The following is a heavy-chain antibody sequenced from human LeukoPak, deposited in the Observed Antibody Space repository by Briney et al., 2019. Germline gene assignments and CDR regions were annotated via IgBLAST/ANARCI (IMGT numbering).Heavy chain of an antibody. J-gene: IGHJ4*02. CDR3: ARDPDGYRQGHHFDY. D-gene: IGHD5-18*01. Sequence: PGGSLRLSCAASGFTVSSNYMSWVRQAPGKGLEWVSVIYGGGSTYYADSVKGRFTISRDNSKNTLYLQMNSLKAEDTAVYYCARDPDGYRQGHHFDYWGQGTLVTVSS. V-gene: IGHV3-66*01. CDR1: GFTVSSNY. CDR2: IYGGGST.